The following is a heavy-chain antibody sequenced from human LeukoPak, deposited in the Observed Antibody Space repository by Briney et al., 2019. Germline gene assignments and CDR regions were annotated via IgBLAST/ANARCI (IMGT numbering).Heavy chain of an antibody. CDR2: IYYSGST. V-gene: IGHV4-39*01. D-gene: IGHD5-24*01. CDR1: GGSISSSRYY. CDR3: ARKSGDGYNWGGYYFDY. J-gene: IGHJ4*02. Sequence: SETLSLTCTVSGGSISSSRYYWGWIRQPPGKGLEWIGSIYYSGSTYYNPSLKSRVTISVDTSKNQFSLKLSSVTAADTAVYYCARKSGDGYNWGGYYFDYWGQGTLVTVSS.